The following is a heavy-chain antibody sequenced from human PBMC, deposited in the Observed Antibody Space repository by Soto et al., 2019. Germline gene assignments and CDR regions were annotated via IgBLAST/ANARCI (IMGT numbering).Heavy chain of an antibody. CDR2: ISAYNGNT. J-gene: IGHJ3*02. V-gene: IGHV1-18*01. Sequence: QVQLVQSGAEVKKPGASVKVSCKASGYTFTSYGISWVRQAPGQGLEWMGWISAYNGNTNYAQKLQGRVTRTTDRSTSTAYMELSSLRSDDTAVYYCARTSYVRGSYRSDDAFDIWGQGTMVTVSS. D-gene: IGHD3-16*02. CDR3: ARTSYVRGSYRSDDAFDI. CDR1: GYTFTSYG.